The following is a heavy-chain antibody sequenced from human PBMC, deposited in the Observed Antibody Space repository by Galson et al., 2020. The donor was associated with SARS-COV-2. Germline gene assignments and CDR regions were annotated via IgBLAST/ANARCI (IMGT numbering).Heavy chain of an antibody. Sequence: SGPTLVKPTETLTLTCTVSGFSLSNTKMAVSWLRQPPGKALEWLAHIFSNDEQSYNTSLKNRLTISKDLSKSQVVLSLTDVGPVDTATYYCARIRGAGFKLEFFDLWGRGTLVTVSS. D-gene: IGHD3-9*01. CDR1: GFSLSNTKMA. CDR2: IFSNDEQ. J-gene: IGHJ2*01. V-gene: IGHV2-26*01. CDR3: ARIRGAGFKLEFFDL.